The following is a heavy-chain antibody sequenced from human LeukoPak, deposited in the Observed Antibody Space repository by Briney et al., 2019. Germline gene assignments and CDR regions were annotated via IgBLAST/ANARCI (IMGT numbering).Heavy chain of an antibody. D-gene: IGHD1-26*01. Sequence: TGGSLRLSCTASGFTFGDYAMSWVRQAPGKGLEWVGFIRSKAYGGTTEYAASVKGRFTISRDDSKSIAYLQMNSLKTEDTAVYYCTTVLSGRDYWGQGTLVTVSS. CDR2: IRSKAYGGTT. CDR3: TTVLSGRDY. V-gene: IGHV3-49*04. CDR1: GFTFGDYA. J-gene: IGHJ4*02.